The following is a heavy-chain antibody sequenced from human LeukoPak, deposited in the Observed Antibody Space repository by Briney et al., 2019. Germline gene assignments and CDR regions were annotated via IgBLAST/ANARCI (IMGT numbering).Heavy chain of an antibody. V-gene: IGHV4-30-2*01. D-gene: IGHD3-22*01. CDR1: GGSISSGGYS. CDR2: IYHSGGT. CDR3: ARHGVVITTFPYPNAFDI. Sequence: PSQTLSLTCAVSGGSISSGGYSWSWIRQPPGKGLEWIGYIYHSGGTYYNPSLKSRVTISVDTSKNQFSLKLSSVTAADTAVYYCARHGVVITTFPYPNAFDIWGQGTMVTVSS. J-gene: IGHJ3*02.